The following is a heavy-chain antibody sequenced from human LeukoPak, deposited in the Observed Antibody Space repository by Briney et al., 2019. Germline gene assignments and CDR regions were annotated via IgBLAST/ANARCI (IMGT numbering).Heavy chain of an antibody. J-gene: IGHJ3*02. V-gene: IGHV1-2*02. CDR2: INPNSGGT. Sequence: ASVKVSCKASGYTFTGYYMHWVRQAPGQGLEWMGWINPNSGGTNYAQKFQGRVTMTRDTSISTAYMELSRLRSDDTAVYYCARDPSITVTTNLDIWGQGTVVTVSS. D-gene: IGHD4-17*01. CDR3: ARDPSITVTTNLDI. CDR1: GYTFTGYY.